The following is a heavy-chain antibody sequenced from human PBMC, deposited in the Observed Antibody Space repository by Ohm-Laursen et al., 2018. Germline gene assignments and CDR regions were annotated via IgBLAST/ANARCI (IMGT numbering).Heavy chain of an antibody. CDR3: AKDLSYYYDSSGYYSYYGMDV. CDR1: GFTFSSYG. Sequence: SLRLSCAASGFTFSSYGMHWVRQAPDKGLEWVAVISYDGSNKYYADSVKGRFTISRDNSKNTLYLQMNSLRAEDTAVYYCAKDLSYYYDSSGYYSYYGMDVWGQGTTVTVSS. D-gene: IGHD3-22*01. J-gene: IGHJ6*02. V-gene: IGHV3-30*18. CDR2: ISYDGSNK.